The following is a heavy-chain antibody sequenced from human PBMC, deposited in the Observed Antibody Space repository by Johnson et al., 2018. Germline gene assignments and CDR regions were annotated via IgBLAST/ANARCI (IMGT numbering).Heavy chain of an antibody. V-gene: IGHV3-23*04. CDR3: AKALAVAKYYYYYYMDV. CDR2: ISGSGGST. J-gene: IGHJ6*03. CDR1: GFTFSSYA. Sequence: VQLVQSGGGLVQPGGSLRLSCAASGFTFSSYAMSWVRQAPGKGLEWVSAISGSGGSTYYADSVKGRFTISKDNSKNTLYLQMNSLRAEDPAVYYCAKALAVAKYYYYYYMDVGGKGTTVTVSS. D-gene: IGHD6-19*01.